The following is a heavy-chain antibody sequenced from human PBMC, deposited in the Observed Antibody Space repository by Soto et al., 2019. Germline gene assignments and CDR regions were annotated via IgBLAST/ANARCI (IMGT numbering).Heavy chain of an antibody. CDR2: FDPEDGET. J-gene: IGHJ4*02. D-gene: IGHD3-3*01. V-gene: IGHV1-24*01. Sequence: GASVKVSCKVSGYTLTELSMHWVRQAPGKGLEWMGGFDPEDGETIYAQKFQGRVTMTEDTSTDTAYMELSSLRSEDTAAYYCATAATIFGVQLERGTFDYWGQGTLVTVSS. CDR1: GYTLTELS. CDR3: ATAATIFGVQLERGTFDY.